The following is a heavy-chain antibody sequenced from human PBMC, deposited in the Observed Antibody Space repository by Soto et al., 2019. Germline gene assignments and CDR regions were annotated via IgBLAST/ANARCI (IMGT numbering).Heavy chain of an antibody. J-gene: IGHJ4*02. D-gene: IGHD4-17*01. CDR2: IYYSGST. CDR1: GGSISSSSYY. Sequence: SETLSLTCTVSGGSISSSSYYWGWIRQPPGKGLEWIGYIYYSGSTYYNPSLKSRVTISVDTSKNQFSLKLSSVTAADTAVYYCARVYGDYLDYWGQGTLVTVSS. V-gene: IGHV4-39*07. CDR3: ARVYGDYLDY.